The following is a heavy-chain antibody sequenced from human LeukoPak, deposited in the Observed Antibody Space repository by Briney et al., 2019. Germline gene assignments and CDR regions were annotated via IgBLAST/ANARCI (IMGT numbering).Heavy chain of an antibody. J-gene: IGHJ6*03. V-gene: IGHV3-7*01. D-gene: IGHD2-2*01. CDR1: GFTFSSYW. CDR3: ARVDELYCSSTSCYVRGIYYYYYMDV. Sequence: PGGSLRLSCAASGFTFSSYWMSWVRQAPGKGLEWVANIKQDGSEKYYVDSVKGRFTISRDNAKNSLYLQMNSLRAEDTAVYYCARVDELYCSSTSCYVRGIYYYYYMDVWGTGTTVTVSS. CDR2: IKQDGSEK.